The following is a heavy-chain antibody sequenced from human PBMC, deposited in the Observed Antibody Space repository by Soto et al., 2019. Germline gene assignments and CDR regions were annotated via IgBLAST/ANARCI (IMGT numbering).Heavy chain of an antibody. CDR1: GFTFGSFP. Sequence: QVQLVESGGGVVQPGGSLRLSCVGSGFTFGSFPMHWVRQAPGKGLQWVSLISYSGVNQYYADSVRGRFTVSRGNSGSTLFLEMNSLRPEDTAVYYCARERGTGDSGGYAYFHLWGQGTLVTVSS. J-gene: IGHJ1*01. CDR2: ISYSGVNQ. V-gene: IGHV3-30-3*01. D-gene: IGHD3-22*01. CDR3: ARERGTGDSGGYAYFHL.